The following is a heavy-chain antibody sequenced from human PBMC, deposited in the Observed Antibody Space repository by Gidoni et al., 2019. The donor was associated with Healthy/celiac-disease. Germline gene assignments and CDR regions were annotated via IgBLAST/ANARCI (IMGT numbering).Heavy chain of an antibody. J-gene: IGHJ3*02. D-gene: IGHD6-19*01. CDR1: GYTFTSYG. CDR2: ISAYNGNT. CDR3: ASRSDSSGRREAFDI. V-gene: IGHV1-18*01. Sequence: QVQLVQSGSEVKKPGASVKVSCTSSGYTFTSYGISWVRQAPGQGLEWMGWISAYNGNTNYAQKLQGRVTMTTDTSTSTAYMELRSLRSDDTAVYYCASRSDSSGRREAFDIWGQGTMVTVSS.